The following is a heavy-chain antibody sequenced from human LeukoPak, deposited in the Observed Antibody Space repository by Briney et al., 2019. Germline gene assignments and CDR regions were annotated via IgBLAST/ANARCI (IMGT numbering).Heavy chain of an antibody. Sequence: PSETLSLTCAVSGGSISSSAWWSWVRQPPGKGLEGIGEVYHSGSTNYNSFLKSRVTISVDKSKNQFSLKLTSATAADTAVYYCARDLGSSWFEPLDYWGQGILVIVSS. CDR2: VYHSGST. J-gene: IGHJ4*02. CDR3: ARDLGSSWFEPLDY. D-gene: IGHD6-13*01. CDR1: GGSISSSAW. V-gene: IGHV4-4*02.